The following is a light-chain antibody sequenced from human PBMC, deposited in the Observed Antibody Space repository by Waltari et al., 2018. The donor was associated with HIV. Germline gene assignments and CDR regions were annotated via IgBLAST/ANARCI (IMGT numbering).Light chain of an antibody. CDR1: QSVSSSY. J-gene: IGKJ2*01. Sequence: EIVLTQSPDTLSLSPGERATLSCRASQSVSSSYLAWYQQKPGQHPRLLIYGASTRAIGIPDRFSISGSGTDFTLTISRLEPEDFAVYYCQQYSRSAYTFGQGTKLEIK. CDR3: QQYSRSAYT. V-gene: IGKV3-20*01. CDR2: GAS.